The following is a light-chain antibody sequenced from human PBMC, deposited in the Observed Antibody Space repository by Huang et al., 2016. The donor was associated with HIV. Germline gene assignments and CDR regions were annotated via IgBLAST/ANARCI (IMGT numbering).Light chain of an antibody. Sequence: DIQMTQSPSSLSASVGDRVTITCRASQSISIFLNWYQQKPGKAPKVLIYAASSWQSGVPPRFSGSGSGTDFTLTISSLQPEDFATYYCQQSYNAPTFGPGTKVEIK. CDR1: QSISIF. J-gene: IGKJ3*01. V-gene: IGKV1-39*01. CDR3: QQSYNAPT. CDR2: AAS.